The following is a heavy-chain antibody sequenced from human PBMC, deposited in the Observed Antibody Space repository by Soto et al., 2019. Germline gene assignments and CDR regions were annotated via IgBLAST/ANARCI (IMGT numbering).Heavy chain of an antibody. CDR3: AIDSYSSSSFDY. Sequence: ASVKVSCQASGYSFTSYAMHWVRQAPGQRLEWMGWINAGNGNTKYSQKFQGRVTITRDTSASTAYMELSSLRSEDTAVYYCAIDSYSSSSFDYWGQGTLVTVSS. D-gene: IGHD6-6*01. CDR1: GYSFTSYA. J-gene: IGHJ4*02. CDR2: INAGNGNT. V-gene: IGHV1-3*01.